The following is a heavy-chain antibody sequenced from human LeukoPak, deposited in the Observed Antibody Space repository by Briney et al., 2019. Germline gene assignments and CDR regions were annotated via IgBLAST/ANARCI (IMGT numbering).Heavy chain of an antibody. Sequence: PGGSLRLSCAASGFTFSTYAMSWVRQAPGKGLEWVSVLYSGGNTYYADSVKGRFTISRDNSENTLYLQMNSLRAEDTAVYYCARTTYDSTSFDYWGQGTLVTVSS. CDR2: LYSGGNT. V-gene: IGHV3-53*01. J-gene: IGHJ4*02. CDR1: GFTFSTYA. D-gene: IGHD1-1*01. CDR3: ARTTYDSTSFDY.